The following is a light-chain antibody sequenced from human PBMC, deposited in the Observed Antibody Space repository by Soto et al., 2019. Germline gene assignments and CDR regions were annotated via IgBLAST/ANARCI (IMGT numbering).Light chain of an antibody. CDR2: DTF. V-gene: IGKV3-11*01. Sequence: DIVLTQSPATLSLSPGERATLSCRTSQSVSDSLAWFQQKPGHAPRLLIYDTFKRAPCAPARFSGSGYGTYFTLTSISLEPEDSAVYYCQQLRDWPRLTFGGGTKVEI. CDR1: QSVSDS. CDR3: QQLRDWPRLT. J-gene: IGKJ4*01.